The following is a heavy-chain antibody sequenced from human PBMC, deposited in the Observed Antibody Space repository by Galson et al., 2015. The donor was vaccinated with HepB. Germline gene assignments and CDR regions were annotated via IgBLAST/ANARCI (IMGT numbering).Heavy chain of an antibody. CDR3: TTYRRVRGVIIGSHFDY. CDR2: IKSKTDGGTT. Sequence: SLRLSCAASGFTFSNAWMNWVRQAPGKGLEWVDRIKSKTDGGTTDYAAPVKGRFTISRDDSKNTLYLQMNSLKTEDTAVYYCTTYRRVRGVIIGSHFDYWGQGTLVTVSS. D-gene: IGHD3-10*01. V-gene: IGHV3-15*07. J-gene: IGHJ4*02. CDR1: GFTFSNAW.